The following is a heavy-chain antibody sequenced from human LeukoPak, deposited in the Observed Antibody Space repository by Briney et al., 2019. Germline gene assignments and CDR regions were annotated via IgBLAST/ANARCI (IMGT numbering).Heavy chain of an antibody. Sequence: ASVKVSCKASGGTFSSYAISWVRQAPGQGLEWMGRIIPILGIANYAQKFQGRVTITADKSTSTAYMELSSLRSEDTAVYYCAREDATYYYDSSGYSFFDYWGQGTLVTVSS. D-gene: IGHD3-22*01. CDR2: IIPILGIA. CDR3: AREDATYYYDSSGYSFFDY. J-gene: IGHJ4*02. CDR1: GGTFSSYA. V-gene: IGHV1-69*04.